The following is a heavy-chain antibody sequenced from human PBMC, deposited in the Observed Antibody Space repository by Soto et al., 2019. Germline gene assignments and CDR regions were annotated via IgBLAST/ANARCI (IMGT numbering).Heavy chain of an antibody. CDR2: IYYSGST. J-gene: IGHJ4*02. Sequence: QVQLQESGPGLVKPSETLSLTCTVSGGSISSYYWSWIRQPPGKGLEWIGYIYYSGSTNYNPSLKSRVTISVDTAQNQFFPKLSFVTAAEPGVYYCARGPHSFDYWGQGTLVTVSS. V-gene: IGHV4-59*01. CDR1: GGSISSYY. CDR3: ARGPHSFDY.